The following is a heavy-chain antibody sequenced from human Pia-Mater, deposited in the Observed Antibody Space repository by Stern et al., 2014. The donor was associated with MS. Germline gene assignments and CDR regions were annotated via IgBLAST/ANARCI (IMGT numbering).Heavy chain of an antibody. J-gene: IGHJ4*02. CDR1: GGSISSSDW. CDR2: IYHSGST. CDR3: ATIGGGDY. D-gene: IGHD3-16*01. V-gene: IGHV4-4*02. Sequence: QVQLQESGPGLVKPSGTLSLTCAVSGGSISSSDWWSWVRQPPGKGLEWIGEIYHSGSTNYNPSPKSRVSTPVNKSKKQFSLTLTSVPAADTAVYYCATIGGGDYWGQGSLVTVSP.